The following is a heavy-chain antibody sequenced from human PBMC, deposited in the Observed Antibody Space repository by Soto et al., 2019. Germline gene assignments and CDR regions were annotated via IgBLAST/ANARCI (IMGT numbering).Heavy chain of an antibody. J-gene: IGHJ4*02. CDR1: GGSFSGYY. D-gene: IGHD3-10*01. Sequence: QVQLQQWGAGLLKPSETLSLTCAVYGGSFSGYYWSWIRQPPGKGLEWIGEINHSGSTNYNPSLTSRVTISIDTSKNQFSLKLSSVTAADTAVYYSAREGMTSHLDYWGQGTLVTVSS. V-gene: IGHV4-34*01. CDR2: INHSGST. CDR3: AREGMTSHLDY.